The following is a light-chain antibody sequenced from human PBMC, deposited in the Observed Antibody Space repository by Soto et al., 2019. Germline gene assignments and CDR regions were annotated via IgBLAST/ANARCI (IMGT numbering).Light chain of an antibody. CDR1: QSVSSY. CDR2: DTS. CDR3: QQSTNRPPIN. V-gene: IGKV3-11*01. J-gene: IGKJ5*01. Sequence: EIVLTQSPSTLSLSPVERATLSCMASQSVSSYLAWYQQRPGQAPRLLIFDTSNRATDIPARFSGSGSGTDFTLTISGLEPEDFAVYYCQQSTNRPPINFGQGTRLEIK.